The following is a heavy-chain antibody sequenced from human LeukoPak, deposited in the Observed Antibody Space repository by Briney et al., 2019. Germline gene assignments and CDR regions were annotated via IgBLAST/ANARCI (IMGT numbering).Heavy chain of an antibody. J-gene: IGHJ1*01. CDR3: ATYSSSNGREFQY. CDR2: IQQHGGET. CDR1: GFTFSNYG. D-gene: IGHD2-2*01. Sequence: GGSLRLSCAASGFTFSNYGMSWVRQAPGKGLEWVANIQQHGGETYYVDSVKGRFTISRDNAKNSLYLQMNSLRAEDTAVYYCATYSSSNGREFQYWGQGTLVTVSS. V-gene: IGHV3-7*01.